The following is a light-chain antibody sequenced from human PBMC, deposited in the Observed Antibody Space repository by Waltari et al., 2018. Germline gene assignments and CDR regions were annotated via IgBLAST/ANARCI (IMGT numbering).Light chain of an antibody. Sequence: QSALTQPASVSGSPGQSISISCTGTNSDIGYYHFVSWYQQHPGKAPKLMIFDVARWPSGISHRFSGSKSGNTASLTISGLQPEDEADYYCASYTNTNTVVFGGGTKVTVL. CDR1: NSDIGYYHF. CDR3: ASYTNTNTVV. CDR2: DVA. V-gene: IGLV2-14*03. J-gene: IGLJ2*01.